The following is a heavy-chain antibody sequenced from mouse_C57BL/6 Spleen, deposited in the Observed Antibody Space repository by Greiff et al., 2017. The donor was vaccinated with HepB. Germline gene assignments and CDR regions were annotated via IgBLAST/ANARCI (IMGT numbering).Heavy chain of an antibody. CDR3: ARGDYDRFAY. J-gene: IGHJ3*01. V-gene: IGHV1-18*01. CDR2: INPNNGGT. Sequence: VQLQQPGPELVKPGASVKIPCKASGYTFTDYNMDWVKQSHGKSLEWIGDINPNNGGTNYNKKFKGKATLTVDKSSSTAYMELRSLTSEDTAVYYCARGDYDRFAYWGQGTLVTVSA. D-gene: IGHD2-4*01. CDR1: GYTFTDYN.